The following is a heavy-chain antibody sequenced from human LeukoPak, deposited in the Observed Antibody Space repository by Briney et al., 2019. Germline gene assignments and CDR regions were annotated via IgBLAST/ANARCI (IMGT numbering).Heavy chain of an antibody. Sequence: AGGSLRLSCAASGYTFNSYAMSWVRQAPGKGLEWVSAISGSGGSTYYADSVKGRFTISRDNSKNTLYLQMNSLRAEDTAVYYCARVGNEDAFDIWGQGTMVTVSS. V-gene: IGHV3-23*01. CDR3: ARVGNEDAFDI. D-gene: IGHD4-23*01. CDR1: GYTFNSYA. CDR2: ISGSGGST. J-gene: IGHJ3*02.